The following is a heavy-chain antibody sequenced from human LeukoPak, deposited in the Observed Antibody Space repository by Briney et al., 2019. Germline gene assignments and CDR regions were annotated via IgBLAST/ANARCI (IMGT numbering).Heavy chain of an antibody. CDR3: ARHGYSSGWYVPTWFDP. CDR1: GGSISSYY. J-gene: IGHJ5*02. V-gene: IGHV4-59*08. Sequence: PSETLSPTCTVSGGSISSYYWSWIRQPPGKGLEWIGYIYYSGSTNYNPSLKSRVTISVDTSKNQFSLKLSSVTAADTAVYYCARHGYSSGWYVPTWFDPWGQGTLVTVSS. CDR2: IYYSGST. D-gene: IGHD6-19*01.